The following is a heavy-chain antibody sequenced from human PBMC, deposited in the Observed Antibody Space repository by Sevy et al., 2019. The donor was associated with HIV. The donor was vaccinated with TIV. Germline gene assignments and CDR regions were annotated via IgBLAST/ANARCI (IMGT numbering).Heavy chain of an antibody. Sequence: GGSLRLSCTASGFTFGDYAMSWVRQAPGKGLEWVGFIRSKAYGGTTEYAASVKGRFTISRDDSKSIAYLQMNSLKTEDTAVYYCTRAISIGYLFLPYYYMDVLGKGTTVTVSS. CDR1: GFTFGDYA. CDR3: TRAISIGYLFLPYYYMDV. J-gene: IGHJ6*03. CDR2: IRSKAYGGTT. V-gene: IGHV3-49*04. D-gene: IGHD3-22*01.